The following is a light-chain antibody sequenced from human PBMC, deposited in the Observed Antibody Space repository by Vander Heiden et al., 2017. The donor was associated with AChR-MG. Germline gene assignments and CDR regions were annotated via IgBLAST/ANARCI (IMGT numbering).Light chain of an antibody. CDR1: QSISSY. J-gene: IGKJ2*01. CDR3: QQSYSTPYMYT. CDR2: AAS. V-gene: IGKV1-39*01. Sequence: DIQMTQSSSSLSASVGDRVTITCRASQSISSYLNWYQQKPGKAPKLLIYAASSLQSGVPSRFSGSGSRTDFTLTISSLQPEDFATYYCQQSYSTPYMYTFGQGTKLEIK.